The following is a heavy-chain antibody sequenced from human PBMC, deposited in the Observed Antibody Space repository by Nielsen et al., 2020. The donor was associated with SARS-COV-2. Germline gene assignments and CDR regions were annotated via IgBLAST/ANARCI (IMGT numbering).Heavy chain of an antibody. D-gene: IGHD5-12*01. CDR3: ARDLGHSGYDLYDY. V-gene: IGHV3-23*01. CDR2: ISGSGGST. J-gene: IGHJ4*02. CDR1: GFTFSSYA. Sequence: GGSLRLSCAASGFTFSSYAMSWVRQAPGKGLEWVSAISGSGGSTYYADSVKGRFTISRDNSKNSLYLQMNSLRAEDTAVYYCARDLGHSGYDLYDYWGQGTLVTVSS.